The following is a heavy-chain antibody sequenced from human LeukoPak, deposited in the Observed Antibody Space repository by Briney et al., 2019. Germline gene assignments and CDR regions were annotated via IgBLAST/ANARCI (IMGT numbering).Heavy chain of an antibody. V-gene: IGHV4-34*01. D-gene: IGHD3-3*01. CDR2: IYHSGST. CDR1: GGSFSGYY. Sequence: SETLSLTCAVYGGSFSGYYWGWIRQPPGKGLEWIGSIYHSGSTYYNPSLKSRVTISVDTSKNRFSLKLSSVTAADTAVYYCAREEWLSQYDWFDPWGQGTLVTVSS. CDR3: AREEWLSQYDWFDP. J-gene: IGHJ5*02.